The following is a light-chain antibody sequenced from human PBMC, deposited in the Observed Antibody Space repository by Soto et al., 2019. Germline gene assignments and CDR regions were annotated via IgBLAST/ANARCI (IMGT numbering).Light chain of an antibody. Sequence: AIQLTQSPSSLSASVGDRVTITCRASQGISGYVAWYQQRPGRAPQLQIYAASALQTGVPSRFRGSGSGTDFTLTISSLQPEDFGSYYCHHSKWAFGEGTTVEI. CDR3: HHSKWA. J-gene: IGKJ1*01. CDR1: QGISGY. CDR2: AAS. V-gene: IGKV1-13*02.